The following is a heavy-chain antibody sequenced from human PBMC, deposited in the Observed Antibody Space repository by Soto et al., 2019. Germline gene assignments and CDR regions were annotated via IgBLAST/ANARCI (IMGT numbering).Heavy chain of an antibody. Sequence: GASVKVSCKASGYIFTDYYMHWVRQAPGQGLEWMGTINPKGGSTTYAQNFQDRVTLTRDTSTSTVYMELNSLRSEDTAIYFCTRDRYELDIIVLITPDYWG. CDR2: INPKGGST. V-gene: IGHV1-46*03. CDR3: TRDRYELDIIVLITPDY. CDR1: GYIFTDYY. D-gene: IGHD3-22*01. J-gene: IGHJ4*01.